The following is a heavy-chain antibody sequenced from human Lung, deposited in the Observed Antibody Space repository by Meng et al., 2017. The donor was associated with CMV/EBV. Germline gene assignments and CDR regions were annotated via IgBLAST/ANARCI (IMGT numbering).Heavy chain of an antibody. D-gene: IGHD2-21*02. J-gene: IGHJ4*02. CDR2: IYHSGST. V-gene: IGHV4-4*02. Sequence: VQLQESGPGLVKPSGSLALTCSVSGGSIRGSNWWSWVRQPPGKGLEWIGEIYHSGSTNYNPSLKSRVTISVDKSKNQFSLKLSSVTAADTAVYYCARVVTALWGYYFDYWGQGTLVTVSS. CDR3: ARVVTALWGYYFDY. CDR1: GGSIRGSNW.